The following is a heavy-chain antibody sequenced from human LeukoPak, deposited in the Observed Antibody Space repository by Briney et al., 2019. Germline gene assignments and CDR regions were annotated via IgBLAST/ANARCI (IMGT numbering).Heavy chain of an antibody. Sequence: GESLKISCKSSGXNFNNYWSGWARQMPGQGLEWMGIVHPDDSDTTYSPSFQGQVTISADKSISTAYLQWSSLKASDTAIYYCARHRYYDFWSGSGAYYYYGLDVWGQGTTVTVSS. CDR2: VHPDDSDT. D-gene: IGHD3-3*01. CDR1: GXNFNNYW. J-gene: IGHJ6*02. V-gene: IGHV5-51*01. CDR3: ARHRYYDFWSGSGAYYYYGLDV.